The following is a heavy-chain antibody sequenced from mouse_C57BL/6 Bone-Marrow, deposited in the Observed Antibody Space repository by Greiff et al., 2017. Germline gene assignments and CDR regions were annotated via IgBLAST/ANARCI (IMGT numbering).Heavy chain of an antibody. Sequence: EVQLVESGGGLVKPGGSLKLSCAASGFTFSSYAMSWVRQTPEKRLEWVATISDGGSYTYYPDNVKGRFTISRDNAKNNLYLQMSHLKSEDTAMYYCARDHGPYWGQGTLVTVSA. CDR2: ISDGGSYT. CDR1: GFTFSSYA. CDR3: ARDHGPY. J-gene: IGHJ3*01. V-gene: IGHV5-4*01.